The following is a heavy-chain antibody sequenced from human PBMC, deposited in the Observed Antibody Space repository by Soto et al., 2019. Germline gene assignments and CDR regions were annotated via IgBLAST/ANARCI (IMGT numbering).Heavy chain of an antibody. D-gene: IGHD1-1*01. V-gene: IGHV3-9*02. J-gene: IGHJ6*03. CDR1: DDYA. CDR2: ISWTSGSI. Sequence: DDYAMHWVRQAPGKGLEWVSGISWTSGSIAYADSVKGRFTISRVNAKNSLYLQMNSLRPEDTALYYCAKDMTGTSYKYYMDLWGKGTTVTVSS. CDR3: AKDMTGTSYKYYMDL.